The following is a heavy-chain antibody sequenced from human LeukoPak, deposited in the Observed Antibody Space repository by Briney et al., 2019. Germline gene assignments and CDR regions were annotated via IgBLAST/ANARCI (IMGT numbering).Heavy chain of an antibody. V-gene: IGHV3-33*06. Sequence: GGSLRLSCAASGFTFSSYGMHWVRQAPGKGLEWVAVIWYDGSNKYYADSVKGRFTISGDNSKNTLYLQMNSLRAEDTAVYYCAKDLRSYYYDSSGEPDYWGQGTLVTVSS. CDR1: GFTFSSYG. CDR3: AKDLRSYYYDSSGEPDY. D-gene: IGHD3-22*01. CDR2: IWYDGSNK. J-gene: IGHJ4*02.